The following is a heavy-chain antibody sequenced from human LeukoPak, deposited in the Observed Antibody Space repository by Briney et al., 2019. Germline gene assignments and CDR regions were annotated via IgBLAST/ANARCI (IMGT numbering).Heavy chain of an antibody. D-gene: IGHD3-10*01. Sequence: ASVKVSCKASGYTFTSYYMHWVRQAPGQGLEWMGIINPSGGSTTYAQKFQGRVTMTRDTSTSTVYMELSSLRSEDTAVYYCARDRGPFSANYYFDFWGQGTLVTVSS. CDR2: INPSGGST. V-gene: IGHV1-46*01. CDR3: ARDRGPFSANYYFDF. J-gene: IGHJ4*02. CDR1: GYTFTSYY.